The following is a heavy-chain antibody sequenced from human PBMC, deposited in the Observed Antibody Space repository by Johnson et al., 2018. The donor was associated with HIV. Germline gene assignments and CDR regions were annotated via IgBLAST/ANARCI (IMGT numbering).Heavy chain of an antibody. D-gene: IGHD3-16*01. CDR2: INWSGGST. CDR1: GFTFEDYG. J-gene: IGHJ3*01. Sequence: VQLVESGGGVIRPGGSLRLSCASSGFTFEDYGMSWVRQVPGKGLGWVSGINWSGGSTGSADSVQGRFTVSRDNAKNSLFLQMDSLRGEDTALYYCARGQAGEGSTAGAFDVWGQGTMVTVSS. CDR3: ARGQAGEGSTAGAFDV. V-gene: IGHV3-20*04.